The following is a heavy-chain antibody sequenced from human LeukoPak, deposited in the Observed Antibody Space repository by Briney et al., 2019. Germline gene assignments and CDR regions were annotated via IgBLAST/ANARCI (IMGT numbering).Heavy chain of an antibody. CDR2: IIPIFGTA. V-gene: IGHV1-69*06. CDR1: GGTFSSYA. CDR3: ATDRGGARPQVDY. Sequence: SVKVSCKASGGTFSSYAISWVRQAPGQGLEWMGGIIPIFGTAIYAQKFQGRVTMTEDTSTDTAYMELSSLRSEDTAVYYCATDRGGARPQVDYWGQGTLVTVSS. J-gene: IGHJ4*02. D-gene: IGHD4/OR15-4a*01.